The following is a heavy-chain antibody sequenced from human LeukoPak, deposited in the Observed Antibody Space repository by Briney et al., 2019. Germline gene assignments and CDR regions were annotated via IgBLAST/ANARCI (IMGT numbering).Heavy chain of an antibody. CDR1: GFTFSNXN. D-gene: IGHD4-17*01. V-gene: IGHV3-48*01. CDR3: AKSFGPVEYGDYEYYLDY. J-gene: IGHJ4*02. Sequence: SGFTFSNXNXXXVRXAXGXGXXXXXXXXSSSSIIDYADSVKGRFAISRDNAQKSLYLQMNSLRAEDTAVYYCAKSFGPVEYGDYEYYLDYWGQGTLVTVSS. CDR2: XXSSSSII.